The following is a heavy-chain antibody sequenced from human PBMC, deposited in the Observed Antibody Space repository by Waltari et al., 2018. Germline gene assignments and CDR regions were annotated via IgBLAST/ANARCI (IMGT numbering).Heavy chain of an antibody. Sequence: QVQLVQSGAEVKKPGASVKVSCKASGYTFTSYGIRWVRQAPGIGLEWMGWISAYNGNTNHAQKLQGRVTMTTDTSTITAYMELRSLRSDDTAVYYCARDHSGYYYSDAFDIWGQGTMVTVSS. D-gene: IGHD3-22*01. CDR1: GYTFTSYG. CDR3: ARDHSGYYYSDAFDI. J-gene: IGHJ3*02. CDR2: ISAYNGNT. V-gene: IGHV1-18*01.